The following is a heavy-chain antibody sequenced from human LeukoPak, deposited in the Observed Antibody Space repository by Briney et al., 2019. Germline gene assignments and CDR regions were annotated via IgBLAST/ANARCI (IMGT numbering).Heavy chain of an antibody. Sequence: PSETLSLTCTVSGGYIRSYYWSWIRQPAGKGLEWIGRIYISGSTNYNPPLKSRVTISVDTSKNQFSLKLTSVTAADTAVYYCARAWDYMDVWGKGTTVTISS. J-gene: IGHJ6*03. CDR1: GGYIRSYY. D-gene: IGHD7-27*01. CDR2: IYISGST. V-gene: IGHV4-4*07. CDR3: ARAWDYMDV.